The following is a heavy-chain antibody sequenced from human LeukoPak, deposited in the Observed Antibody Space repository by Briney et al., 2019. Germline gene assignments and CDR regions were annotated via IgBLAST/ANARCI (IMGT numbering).Heavy chain of an antibody. J-gene: IGHJ3*02. CDR1: GFTFSTYA. V-gene: IGHV3-23*01. CDR3: AKDRFGAAAGYDALDI. D-gene: IGHD6-13*01. CDR2: IGGRDGST. Sequence: GSLRLSCAASGFTFSTYAMSWVRQAPGKGLEWVSGIGGRDGSTYYADSVKGRFTISRDNSKNTLYVQMNSLRAEDTAVYYCAKDRFGAAAGYDALDIWGQGTMVTVSS.